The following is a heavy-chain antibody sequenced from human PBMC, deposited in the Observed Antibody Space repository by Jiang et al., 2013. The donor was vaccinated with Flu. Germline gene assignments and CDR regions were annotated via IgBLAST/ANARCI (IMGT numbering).Heavy chain of an antibody. Sequence: SQTLSLTCAISGDSVSSNSAAWNWIRQSPSRGLEWLGRTYYRSKWYNDYAVSVKSRITINPDTSKNQFSLQLNSVTPEDTAVYYCARDLYCSGGSCYSDWFDPWAREPWSPSPQ. CDR2: TYYRSKWYN. CDR3: ARDLYCSGGSCYSDWFDP. V-gene: IGHV6-1*01. CDR1: GDSVSSNSAA. D-gene: IGHD2-15*01. J-gene: IGHJ5*02.